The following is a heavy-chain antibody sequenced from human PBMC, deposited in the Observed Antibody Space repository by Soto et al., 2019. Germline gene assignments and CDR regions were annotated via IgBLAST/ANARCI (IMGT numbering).Heavy chain of an antibody. D-gene: IGHD6-13*01. CDR3: ARRIAAAGGYYYYAFDV. CDR2: IDPGDSKT. Sequence: GESLKISCKGSGYNFDTYWINWVRQMPGKGLEWMGRIDPGDSKTKYSPSLEGHISISVDTSINTTYLQWSSLKPSDTAIYYCARRIAAAGGYYYYAFDVWGPGTAVTVSS. CDR1: GYNFDTYW. J-gene: IGHJ6*02. V-gene: IGHV5-10-1*01.